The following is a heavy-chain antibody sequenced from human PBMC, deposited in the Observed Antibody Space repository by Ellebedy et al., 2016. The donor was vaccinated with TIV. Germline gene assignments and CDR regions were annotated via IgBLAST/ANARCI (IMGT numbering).Heavy chain of an antibody. CDR3: PWVGSSPN. CDR2: ISYDGRNA. Sequence: GGSLRLXXAASGFTFRSYWMEWVRQAPGTGLEWVAFISYDGRNAEYADSVKGRFTISRDKSKNTVSLQMSSLRVEDTAIYYCPWVGSSPNWGQGTLVTVSS. CDR1: GFTFRSYW. J-gene: IGHJ1*01. D-gene: IGHD1-26*01. V-gene: IGHV3-30*03.